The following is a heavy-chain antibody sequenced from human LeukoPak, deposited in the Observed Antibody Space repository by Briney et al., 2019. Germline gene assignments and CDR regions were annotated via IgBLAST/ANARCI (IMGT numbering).Heavy chain of an antibody. CDR2: IKSKTDGGTT. Sequence: GGSLRLSCAASGFTFSNAWMSWVCQAPGKGLEWVGRIKSKTDGGTTDYAAPVKGRFTISRDDSKNTLYLQMNSLKTEDTAVYYCSYGSGSYNPLMDVWGKGTTVTVSS. J-gene: IGHJ6*04. V-gene: IGHV3-15*01. CDR1: GFTFSNAW. D-gene: IGHD3-10*01. CDR3: SYGSGSYNPLMDV.